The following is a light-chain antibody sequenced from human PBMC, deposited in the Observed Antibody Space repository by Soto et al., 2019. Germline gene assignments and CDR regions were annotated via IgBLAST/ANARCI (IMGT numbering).Light chain of an antibody. CDR3: QQFNTYT. CDR1: LGISTY. Sequence: DIKLTQSPSFLSASVGDRVTITCRASLGISTYLAWYQQKPWKAPNLLIYAASTLQSGVPSRFSGSGSGTEFTLTISSLQPEDFATYYCQQFNTYTFGPGTKVDIK. V-gene: IGKV1-9*01. J-gene: IGKJ3*01. CDR2: AAS.